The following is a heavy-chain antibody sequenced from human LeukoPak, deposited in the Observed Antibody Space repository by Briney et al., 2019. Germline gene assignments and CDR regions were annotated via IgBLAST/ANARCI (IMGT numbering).Heavy chain of an antibody. CDR2: ISSSGSTI. CDR3: ARAYYYDSSGYYYDY. Sequence: PGGSLRLSCAASGFTFCNYYMSWIRQAPGKGLEWVSYISSSGSTIYYADSVKGRFTISRDNAKNSLYLQMNSLRAEDTAVYYCARAYYYDSSGYYYDYWGQGTLVTVSS. J-gene: IGHJ4*02. V-gene: IGHV3-11*01. CDR1: GFTFCNYY. D-gene: IGHD3-22*01.